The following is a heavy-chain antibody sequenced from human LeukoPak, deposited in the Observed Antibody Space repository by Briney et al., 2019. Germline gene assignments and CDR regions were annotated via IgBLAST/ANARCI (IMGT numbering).Heavy chain of an antibody. CDR1: GGSFSGYY. J-gene: IGHJ6*03. CDR2: INHSGST. D-gene: IGHD5-18*01. V-gene: IGHV4-34*01. CDR3: ARGSGYSYGYDYYYYMDV. Sequence: SETLSLTRAVYGGSFSGYYWSWIRQPPGKGLEWIGEINHSGSTNYNPSLKSRVTISVDTSKNQFSLKLSSVTAADTAVYYCARGSGYSYGYDYYYYMDVWGKGTTVTVSS.